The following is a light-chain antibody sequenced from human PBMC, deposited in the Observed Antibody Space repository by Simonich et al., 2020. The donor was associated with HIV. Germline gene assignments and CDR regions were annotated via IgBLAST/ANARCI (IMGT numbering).Light chain of an antibody. Sequence: EIVLTQSPATLSLSPGERATLSCRASQSVSSYLAWYQQKPGQAPRLLIYDASNRATGIPARFRGRGSGTDFTLTISSLQAEDVAVYYCQQYYSTPLTFGGGTKVEIK. CDR2: DAS. CDR3: QQYYSTPLT. CDR1: QSVSSY. J-gene: IGKJ4*01. V-gene: IGKV3-11*01.